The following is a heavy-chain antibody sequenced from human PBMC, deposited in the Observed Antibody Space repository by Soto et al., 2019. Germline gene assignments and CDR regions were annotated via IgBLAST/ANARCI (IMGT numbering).Heavy chain of an antibody. J-gene: IGHJ4*02. D-gene: IGHD3-3*01. V-gene: IGHV2-5*01. CDR1: GFSLSTSGVG. CDR3: AHRVVSGITIFGVGFPD. CDR2: IYWNDDK. Sequence: QITLKESGPTLVKPTQTLTLTCTFSGFSLSTSGVGVGWIRQPPGKALEWLALIYWNDDKRYSPSLKSRLTITKDTSKNQVVLTMTNMDPVDTATYYCAHRVVSGITIFGVGFPDWGQGTLVTVSS.